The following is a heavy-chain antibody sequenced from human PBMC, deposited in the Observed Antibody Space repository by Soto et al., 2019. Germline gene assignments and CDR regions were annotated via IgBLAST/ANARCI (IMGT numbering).Heavy chain of an antibody. Sequence: GGSLRLSCAASGFTVRSNYMSWVRQAPGKGLEWVSVIYSGGSTYYADSVKGRFTISRDNSKNTLYLQMNSLRAEDTAVYYCASVGGVTREIGVVIGDSNALDIWGQGTMVTVSS. J-gene: IGHJ3*02. CDR2: IYSGGST. V-gene: IGHV3-66*01. D-gene: IGHD3-16*02. CDR1: GFTVRSNY. CDR3: ASVGGVTREIGVVIGDSNALDI.